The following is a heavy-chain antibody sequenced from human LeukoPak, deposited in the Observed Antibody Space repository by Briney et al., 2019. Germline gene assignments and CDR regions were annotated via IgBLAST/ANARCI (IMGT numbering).Heavy chain of an antibody. V-gene: IGHV1-69*05. D-gene: IGHD4-17*01. Sequence: ASVKVSCKASGGTFSSYAISWVRQAPGQGLEWMGGIIPIFGTANYAQKFQGRVTMTRDTSISTAYMELSRLRSDDTAVYYCARDVSTVWAFDIWGQGTMVTVSS. CDR2: IIPIFGTA. J-gene: IGHJ3*02. CDR1: GGTFSSYA. CDR3: ARDVSTVWAFDI.